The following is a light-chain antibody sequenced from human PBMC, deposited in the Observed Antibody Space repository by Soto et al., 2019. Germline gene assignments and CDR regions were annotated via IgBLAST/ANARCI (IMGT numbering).Light chain of an antibody. CDR3: SSYTDDRYYV. J-gene: IGLJ1*01. CDR2: DAY. CDR1: RGDIGGYNY. V-gene: IGLV2-14*03. Sequence: QSVRTHPASVCWSPGQSITISCIGTRGDIGGYNYVSWHQQHPGKAPKLMIYDAYERPLGVSNRFSGSKSGNTASLTISGLQNEEEADYYCSSYTDDRYYVFGSGTKVTVL.